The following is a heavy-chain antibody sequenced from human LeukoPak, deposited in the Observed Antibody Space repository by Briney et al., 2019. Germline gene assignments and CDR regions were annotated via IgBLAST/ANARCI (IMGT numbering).Heavy chain of an antibody. J-gene: IGHJ4*02. CDR3: ARVGSGSFDY. CDR1: GGSISTYY. Sequence: SETLSLTCTVSGGSISTYYWSWIRQPPGKGLEWIGYIYYSGNTNCNPSLKSRVTMSVDTSKIQFSLNLRSVTAADTAVYYCARVGSGSFDYWGQGTLVTVSS. CDR2: IYYSGNT. D-gene: IGHD6-19*01. V-gene: IGHV4-59*01.